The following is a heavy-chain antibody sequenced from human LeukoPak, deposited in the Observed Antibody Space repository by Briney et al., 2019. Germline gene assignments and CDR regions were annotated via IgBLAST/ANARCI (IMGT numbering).Heavy chain of an antibody. J-gene: IGHJ4*02. CDR1: GFTFSSYS. Sequence: GSLRLSCAASGFTFSSYSMNWVRQAPGKGLGWVSSISSSSSYIYYADSVKGRFTISRDNAKNSLYLQMNSLRAEDTAVYYCAIFGVVIKDFDYWGQGTLVTVSS. CDR3: AIFGVVIKDFDY. CDR2: ISSSSSYI. V-gene: IGHV3-21*01. D-gene: IGHD3-3*01.